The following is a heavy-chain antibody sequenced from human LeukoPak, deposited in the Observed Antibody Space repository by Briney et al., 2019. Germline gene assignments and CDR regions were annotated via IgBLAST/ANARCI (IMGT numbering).Heavy chain of an antibody. CDR2: IYSSGST. CDR3: ARGGGVGWLRGFDY. V-gene: IGHV3-66*01. CDR1: GFTVSSNY. J-gene: IGHJ4*02. Sequence: GGSLRLSCAASGFTVSSNYMSWVRQPPGKGLEWVSVIYSSGSTYYADSVKGRFTISRDKSKNTLSLQLNSLTAEDTAVYYCARGGGVGWLRGFDYWGQGTLVTVSS. D-gene: IGHD5-12*01.